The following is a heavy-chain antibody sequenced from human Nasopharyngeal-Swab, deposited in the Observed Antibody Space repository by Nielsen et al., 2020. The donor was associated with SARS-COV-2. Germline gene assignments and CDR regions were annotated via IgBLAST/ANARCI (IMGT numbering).Heavy chain of an antibody. J-gene: IGHJ4*02. CDR3: TTDFYFDY. V-gene: IGHV3-73*01. CDR2: IGDKDHNYAT. Sequence: GRQMPGKGLEWVGRIGDKDHNYATTYGASVQGRFTISRDDSKNTAFLQMDSLKTEDTALYYYTTDFYFDYWGQGTLVTV.